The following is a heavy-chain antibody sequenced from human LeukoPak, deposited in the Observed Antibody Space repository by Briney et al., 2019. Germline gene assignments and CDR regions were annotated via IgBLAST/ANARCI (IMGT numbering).Heavy chain of an antibody. D-gene: IGHD5-12*01. V-gene: IGHV4-39*07. Sequence: SETLSLTCTVSGGSISSSYSYWGWIRQPPGKGLEWIGNIYYSGSTYYSPSLTSRVTVSVDTSENQFSLKLSSVTAADTAVYYCARDPSGYDYYYYYGMDVWGQGTTVTVSS. CDR1: GGSISSSYSY. CDR2: IYYSGST. CDR3: ARDPSGYDYYYYYGMDV. J-gene: IGHJ6*02.